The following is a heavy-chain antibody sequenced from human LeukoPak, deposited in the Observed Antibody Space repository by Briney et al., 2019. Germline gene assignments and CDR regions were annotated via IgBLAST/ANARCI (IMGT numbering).Heavy chain of an antibody. CDR3: ARDYKYAFDN. D-gene: IGHD5-24*01. Sequence: GGSLRLSCAASGFTFSDSMNWVRQAPGKGLEWISYIGIDSGNTNYADSVKGRFTISGDKAKNSLYLQMNSLRLEDTAVYYCARDYKYAFDNWGQGTLVTVSS. J-gene: IGHJ4*02. CDR1: GFTFSDS. CDR2: IGIDSGNT. V-gene: IGHV3-48*01.